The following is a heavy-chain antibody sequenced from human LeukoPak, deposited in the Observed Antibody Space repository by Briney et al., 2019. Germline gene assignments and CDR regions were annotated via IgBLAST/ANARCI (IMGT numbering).Heavy chain of an antibody. CDR1: GFTFSSYS. CDR2: ISSSSSTI. CDR3: ARDPSRGAAVAWYFDY. J-gene: IGHJ4*02. V-gene: IGHV3-48*02. Sequence: PGGSLRLSCAASGFTFSSYSMNWVRQAPGKGLEWVSYISSSSSTIYYADSVKGRFTISRDNAKNSLYLQMNSLRDEDTAVYYCARDPSRGAAVAWYFDYWGQGTLVTVSS. D-gene: IGHD1-26*01.